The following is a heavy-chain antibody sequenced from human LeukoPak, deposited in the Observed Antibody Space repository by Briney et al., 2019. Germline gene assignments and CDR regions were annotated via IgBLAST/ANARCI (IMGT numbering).Heavy chain of an antibody. CDR3: AKRTIYSYFDY. CDR1: GFTFSSYA. V-gene: IGHV3-30*04. J-gene: IGHJ4*02. CDR2: ISYDGSNK. D-gene: IGHD1/OR15-1a*01. Sequence: GGSLRFSCAASGFTFSSYAMHWVRQAPGKGLEWVAVISYDGSNKYYADSVKGRFTISRDNSMNTLYLQMNSLRAEDTAVYYCAKRTIYSYFDYWGQGTLVTVSS.